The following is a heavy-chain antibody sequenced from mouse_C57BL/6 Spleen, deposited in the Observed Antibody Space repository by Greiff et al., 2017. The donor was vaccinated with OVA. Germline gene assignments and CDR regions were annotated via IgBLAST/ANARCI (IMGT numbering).Heavy chain of an antibody. D-gene: IGHD1-1*01. CDR1: GFTFSSYA. CDR3: TRTTVVAKAMDY. CDR2: ISSGGDYI. V-gene: IGHV5-9-1*02. Sequence: EVQGVESGEGLVKPGGSLKLSCAASGFTFSSYAMSWVRQTPEKRLEWVAYISSGGDYIYYADTVKGRFTISRDNARNTLYLQMSSLKSEDTAMYYCTRTTVVAKAMDYWGQGTSVTVSS. J-gene: IGHJ4*01.